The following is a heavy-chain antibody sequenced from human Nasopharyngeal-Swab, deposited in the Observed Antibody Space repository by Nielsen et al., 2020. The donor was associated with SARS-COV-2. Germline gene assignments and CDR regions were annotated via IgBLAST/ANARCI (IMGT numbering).Heavy chain of an antibody. Sequence: GESLKISCAASGSNFADYTMHWVRQPPGKGLEWVSLINWDGDITYYADSVEGRFTVSRDNSKNSLYLQLNDLKTGDTALYYCAKDSRRGVVVAAEFYFDSWGQGTLVTVSS. V-gene: IGHV3-43*01. D-gene: IGHD2-15*01. CDR3: AKDSRRGVVVAAEFYFDS. J-gene: IGHJ4*02. CDR2: INWDGDIT. CDR1: GSNFADYT.